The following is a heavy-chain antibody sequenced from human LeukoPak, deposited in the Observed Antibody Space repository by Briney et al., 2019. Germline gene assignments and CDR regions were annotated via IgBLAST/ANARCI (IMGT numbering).Heavy chain of an antibody. Sequence: GGSLRLSCAASGFTFSNYAMNWVRQAPGRGLEWVSAISGSGGSTNYADSVKGRFTISRDNSKNTLYLQMNSLRAEDTAVYYCAKRYCSGGSCYLFDYWGQGTLVTVSS. CDR2: ISGSGGST. J-gene: IGHJ4*02. CDR3: AKRYCSGGSCYLFDY. CDR1: GFTFSNYA. D-gene: IGHD2-15*01. V-gene: IGHV3-23*01.